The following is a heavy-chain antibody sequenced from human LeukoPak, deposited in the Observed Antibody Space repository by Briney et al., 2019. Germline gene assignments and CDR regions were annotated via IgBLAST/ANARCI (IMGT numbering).Heavy chain of an antibody. Sequence: SVKVSCKASGGTFSSYAISWVRQAPGQGLEWMGGIIPIFGTANYAQKFQGRVTITADESTSTAYMELSSLRSEDTAVYYCARVRDYYDSSGPFDYWGQGTLVTVSS. CDR2: IIPIFGTA. CDR3: ARVRDYYDSSGPFDY. CDR1: GGTFSSYA. D-gene: IGHD3-22*01. J-gene: IGHJ4*02. V-gene: IGHV1-69*13.